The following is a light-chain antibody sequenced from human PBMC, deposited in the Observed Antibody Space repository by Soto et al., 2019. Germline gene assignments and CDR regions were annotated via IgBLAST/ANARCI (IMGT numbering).Light chain of an antibody. J-gene: IGKJ1*01. CDR3: QQDNNGPTWT. CDR1: QSVSSN. V-gene: IGKV3-15*01. Sequence: EIVMTQSPATLSVSPGARATLSCRASQSVSSNLAWYQQKPGQAPRLLIYGASTRATGIPARFSGSGSGTEVTLTSSSLQSEELAVYYWQQDNNGPTWTFGRGTKVEIK. CDR2: GAS.